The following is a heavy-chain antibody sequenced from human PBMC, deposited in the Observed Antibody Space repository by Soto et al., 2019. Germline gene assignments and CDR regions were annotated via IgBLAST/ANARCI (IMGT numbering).Heavy chain of an antibody. CDR1: GGSISSYY. Sequence: SETLSLTCTVSGGSISSYYWSWIRQPPGEGLEWIGYVYNSGSTNYNPSLKSRVTISEDTSKSQFSLKVNSMTAADTAVYYCARYRREAVAGYTLDNWGQGILVTVS. J-gene: IGHJ4*02. CDR3: ARYRREAVAGYTLDN. V-gene: IGHV4-59*01. D-gene: IGHD6-13*01. CDR2: VYNSGST.